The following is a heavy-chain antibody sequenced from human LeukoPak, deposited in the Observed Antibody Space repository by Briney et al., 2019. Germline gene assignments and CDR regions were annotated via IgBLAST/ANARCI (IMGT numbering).Heavy chain of an antibody. Sequence: SETQSLTCTVSGGSISSYYWSWIRQPPGKGLEWIGYIYTSGSTNYNPSLKSRVTISVDTSKNQFSLKLSSVTAADTAVYYCASLGFLRFGGSWGNWFDPWGQGTLVTVSS. J-gene: IGHJ5*02. D-gene: IGHD2-15*01. CDR1: GGSISSYY. CDR3: ASLGFLRFGGSWGNWFDP. CDR2: IYTSGST. V-gene: IGHV4-4*09.